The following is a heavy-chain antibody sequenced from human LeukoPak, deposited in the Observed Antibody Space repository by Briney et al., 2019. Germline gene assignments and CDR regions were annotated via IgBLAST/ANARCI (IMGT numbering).Heavy chain of an antibody. Sequence: GGSLRLSCEASGFTFSTYNMNWVRQAPGKRLEWVSSITSSSSYAFYADSVKGRFTISRDNAKSSLYLQMNNLRAEDTAVYYCARDPYSGHYGNDYYYYMDVWGKGTTVTISS. D-gene: IGHD5-12*01. CDR2: ITSSSSYA. J-gene: IGHJ6*03. CDR3: ARDPYSGHYGNDYYYYMDV. V-gene: IGHV3-21*01. CDR1: GFTFSTYN.